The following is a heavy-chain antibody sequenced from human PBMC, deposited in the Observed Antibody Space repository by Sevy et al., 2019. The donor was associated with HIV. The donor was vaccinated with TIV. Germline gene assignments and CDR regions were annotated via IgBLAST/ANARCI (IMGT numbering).Heavy chain of an antibody. CDR1: GFTFSDYS. CDR2: ISYDGRNNK. Sequence: GGSLRLSCAASGFTFSDYSMHWVRQAPGKGLEWVAVISYDGRNNKYNADSVKGGFTISRDNSKNTLYLQMNSLRVEDTAIYYCAKDRGEILHSAFDYWGQGTLVTVSS. J-gene: IGHJ4*02. D-gene: IGHD3-16*01. CDR3: AKDRGEILHSAFDY. V-gene: IGHV3-30*04.